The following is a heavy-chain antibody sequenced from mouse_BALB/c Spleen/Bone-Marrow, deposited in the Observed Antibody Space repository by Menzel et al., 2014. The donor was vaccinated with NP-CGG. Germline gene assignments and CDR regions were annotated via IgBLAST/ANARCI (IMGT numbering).Heavy chain of an antibody. CDR2: IYPGGGYT. CDR3: ARRGTGVDY. D-gene: IGHD4-1*01. J-gene: IGHJ2*01. V-gene: IGHV1-63*02. Sequence: VQLVESGAELVRPGTSVKISCKASGYTFTNYWLGWVKQRPGHGLEWIGDIYPGGGYTNYNEKSKGKATLTADTSSSTAYMQLSSLTSEDSAVYFCARRGTGVDYWGQGTTLTVSS. CDR1: GYTFTNYW.